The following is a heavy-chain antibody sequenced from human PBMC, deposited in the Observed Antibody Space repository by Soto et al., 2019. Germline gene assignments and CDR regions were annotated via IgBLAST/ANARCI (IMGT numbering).Heavy chain of an antibody. D-gene: IGHD1-7*01. CDR3: SNWNYAASDY. CDR1: GFSFSKAW. Sequence: EVQLVESGGGLVKPGGSLRLSCAASGFSFSKAWMNWVRQAPGKGLEWVGRIKSKTDGGTTDFAAPVKGRFTISRDDSKNTVYLQMNSLKTEDTAVYYCSNWNYAASDYWGQGALVTVSS. CDR2: IKSKTDGGTT. V-gene: IGHV3-15*07. J-gene: IGHJ4*02.